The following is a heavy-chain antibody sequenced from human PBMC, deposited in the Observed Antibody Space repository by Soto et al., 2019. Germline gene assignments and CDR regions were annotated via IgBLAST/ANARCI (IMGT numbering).Heavy chain of an antibody. J-gene: IGHJ6*03. V-gene: IGHV1-8*01. CDR3: ARARKKYSSSWTYYYYYYMDV. CDR1: GYTFTSYD. D-gene: IGHD6-13*01. Sequence: ASVKVSCKASGYTFTSYDINWVRQATGQGLEWMGWMNPNSGNTGYAQKFQGRVTMTRNTSISTAYMELSSLRSEDTAVYYCARARKKYSSSWTYYYYYYMDVWGKGTTVTVSS. CDR2: MNPNSGNT.